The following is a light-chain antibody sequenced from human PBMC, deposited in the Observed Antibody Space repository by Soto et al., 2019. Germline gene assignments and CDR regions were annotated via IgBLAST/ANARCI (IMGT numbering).Light chain of an antibody. J-gene: IGKJ1*01. V-gene: IGKV1-27*01. CDR1: QGIGNY. Sequence: DIQMTQSPSSLSASLGDRVTITCRASQGIGNYLAWYQLQPGKVPKLLIYAASTLQSLVPSRFSGSGSGTDFTLTISSLQPEDVATYFCQKYNSAPRTFGQGTKVEI. CDR3: QKYNSAPRT. CDR2: AAS.